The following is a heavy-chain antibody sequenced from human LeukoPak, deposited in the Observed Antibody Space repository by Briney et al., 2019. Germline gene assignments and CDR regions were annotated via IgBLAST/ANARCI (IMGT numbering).Heavy chain of an antibody. CDR3: ARYGDPNYHFDY. CDR1: GGSIGRYY. D-gene: IGHD4-17*01. CDR2: IYTSGDA. Sequence: SETLSLTCTVSGGSIGRYYWSWLRQPAEKGLEWIGRIYTSGDAKYNPSLESRVTMSVDTSKNQFSLKLTSVTAADTAIYYCARYGDPNYHFDYWGQGTLVTVSS. V-gene: IGHV4-4*07. J-gene: IGHJ4*02.